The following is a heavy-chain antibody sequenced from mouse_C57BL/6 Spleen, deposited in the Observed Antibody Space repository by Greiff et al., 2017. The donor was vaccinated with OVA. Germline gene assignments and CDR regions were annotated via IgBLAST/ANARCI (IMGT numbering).Heavy chain of an antibody. CDR1: GYTFTEYP. V-gene: IGHV1-62-2*01. CDR2: FYPGSGSI. CDR3: ARHGLKSYGNYFDY. J-gene: IGHJ2*01. Sequence: QVQLKESGAELVKPGASVKLSCKASGYTFTEYPIHWVKQRSGQGLEWIGWFYPGSGSIKYNEKFKDKATLTADKSSSTVYMERSIWTSEDSAVYFCARHGLKSYGNYFDYWGQGTTLTVSS. D-gene: IGHD2-1*01.